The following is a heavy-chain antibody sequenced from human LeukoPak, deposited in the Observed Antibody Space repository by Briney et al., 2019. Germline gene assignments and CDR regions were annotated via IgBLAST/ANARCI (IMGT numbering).Heavy chain of an antibody. CDR1: GFTFSTYW. CDR2: IKQDGSEK. CDR3: ARNVYRTFDS. D-gene: IGHD1-14*01. Sequence: GGSLRLSCAASGFTFSTYWMSWVRQAPGKGLEWVANIKQDGSEKYYVDSVKDRFTISRDNAKNSLNLQMNSLRVEDTAVYYCARNVYRTFDSWDQGTLVTVSS. J-gene: IGHJ4*02. V-gene: IGHV3-7*01.